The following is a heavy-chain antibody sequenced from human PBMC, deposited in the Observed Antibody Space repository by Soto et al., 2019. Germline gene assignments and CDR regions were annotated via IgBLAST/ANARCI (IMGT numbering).Heavy chain of an antibody. D-gene: IGHD4-17*01. V-gene: IGHV4-39*01. CDR2: IFYSGST. CDR3: SRYRRYGDHPYYYYYMDV. CDR1: GGSISSSSHY. Sequence: ATETLSLTCTVSGGSISSSSHYWDWIRQPPGKGLEWIGSIFYSGSTYYNPSLKSRVTISVDTSKNQFSLRLSSVTAADTAVYYCSRYRRYGDHPYYYYYMDVWGKGTTVTVSS. J-gene: IGHJ6*03.